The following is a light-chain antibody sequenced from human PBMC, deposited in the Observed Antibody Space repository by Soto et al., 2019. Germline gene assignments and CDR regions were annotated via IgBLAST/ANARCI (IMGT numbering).Light chain of an antibody. CDR2: DAS. CDR1: QTISHW. Sequence: DIHLTQSHSTLSASVGDRVTITCRASQTISHWLAWYQQKPGKAPKLLIFDASSLENGVPSRFSGSGSGTEFTLTITGLQPDDFATYYCQQYNTYWTFGQGTKV. CDR3: QQYNTYWT. J-gene: IGKJ1*01. V-gene: IGKV1-5*01.